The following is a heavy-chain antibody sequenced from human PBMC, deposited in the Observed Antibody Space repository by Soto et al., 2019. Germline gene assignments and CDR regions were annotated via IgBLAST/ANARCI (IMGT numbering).Heavy chain of an antibody. Sequence: SSGTLSLTRTVSCGSLSNYYWSWIRQPPGKGLEWIGYIYYSGCTNYNPSLKSRVTISVDTSKNQFSLKLISVTAADTAVYYCARRYGGNFDYWGQGILVTVSS. CDR3: ARRYGGNFDY. CDR1: CGSLSNYY. J-gene: IGHJ4*02. V-gene: IGHV4-59*01. D-gene: IGHD1-26*01. CDR2: IYYSGCT.